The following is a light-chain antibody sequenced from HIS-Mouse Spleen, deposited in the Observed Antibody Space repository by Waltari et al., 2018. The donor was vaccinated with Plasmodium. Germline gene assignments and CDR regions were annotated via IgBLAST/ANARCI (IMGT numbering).Light chain of an antibody. V-gene: IGKV1-5*03. CDR2: KAS. J-gene: IGKJ1*01. CDR1: QSISSW. Sequence: DIQMTQSPSTLSASVGDRVTITCRASQSISSWLAWYQQKPGKAPKLLIYKASSLESGVPSRFSGSGSGTEFTLTSNSLQPDDFATYYCQQYNSYWTFGQGTKVEIK. CDR3: QQYNSYWT.